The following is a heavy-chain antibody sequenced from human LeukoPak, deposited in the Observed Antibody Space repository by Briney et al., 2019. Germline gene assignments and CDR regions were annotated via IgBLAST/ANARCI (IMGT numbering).Heavy chain of an antibody. CDR1: GFTFRTYW. D-gene: IGHD3-22*01. J-gene: IGHJ4*02. V-gene: IGHV3-74*01. CDR2: ISGDGRST. Sequence: GGSLRLSCAASGFTFRTYWMHWVRQAPGKGLVWVSRISGDGRSTSYADFVKGRFTISGDNAKNTLFLQIHSLRVEDTAVYYCAAFYYDPAYWGQGTLVTVSS. CDR3: AAFYYDPAY.